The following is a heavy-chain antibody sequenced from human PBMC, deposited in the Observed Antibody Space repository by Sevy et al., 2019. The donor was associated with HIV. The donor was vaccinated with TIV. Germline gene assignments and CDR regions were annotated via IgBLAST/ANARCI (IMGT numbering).Heavy chain of an antibody. CDR1: GFTFAKYS. CDR3: AREGCTQPHDY. CDR2: FSFGCGRI. J-gene: IGHJ4*02. V-gene: IGHV3-23*01. Sequence: GGSLRLSCAASGFTFAKYSMSWVRQAPGKGLEWVSTFSFGCGRINYADSVKGRFTISRDDSKNTLFLQMNDLRAEDKATYFCAREGCTQPHDYWGQGTLVTVSS. D-gene: IGHD2-8*01.